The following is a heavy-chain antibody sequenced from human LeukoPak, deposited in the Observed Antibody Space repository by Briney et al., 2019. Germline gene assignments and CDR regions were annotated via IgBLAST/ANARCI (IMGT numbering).Heavy chain of an antibody. J-gene: IGHJ5*02. CDR2: IYYSGST. Sequence: SETLSLTCTVSGGSISSSSYYGGWIRQPPGKGLEWIGSIYYSGSTYYNPSLKSRVTISVDTSKNQFSLKLSSVTAADTAVYYCARGWLLWFGELLSPGWFDPWGQGTLVTVSS. CDR3: ARGWLLWFGELLSPGWFDP. D-gene: IGHD3-10*01. V-gene: IGHV4-39*01. CDR1: GGSISSSSYY.